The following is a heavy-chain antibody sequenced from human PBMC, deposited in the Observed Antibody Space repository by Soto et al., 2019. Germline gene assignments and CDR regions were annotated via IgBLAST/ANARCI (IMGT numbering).Heavy chain of an antibody. CDR1: GGSISSSSYY. V-gene: IGHV4-39*01. CDR3: ARHTRETDYGDIHFDY. D-gene: IGHD4-17*01. Sequence: PSETLSLTCTVSGGSISSSSYYWGWIRQPPGKGLEWIGSIYYSGSTYYNPSLKSRVTISVDTSKNQFSLKLSSVTAADTAVYYCARHTRETDYGDIHFDYCGQGTLVTVSS. CDR2: IYYSGST. J-gene: IGHJ4*02.